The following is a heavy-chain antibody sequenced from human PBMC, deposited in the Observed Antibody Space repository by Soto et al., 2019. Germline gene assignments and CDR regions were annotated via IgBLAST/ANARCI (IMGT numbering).Heavy chain of an antibody. V-gene: IGHV3-23*01. CDR2: ISGSGGST. CDR1: GFTLSVYA. Sequence: LSLSCPACGFTLSVYAKSWVRQAPGKGLEWVSAISGSGGSTYYADSVKGRFTISRDNSKNTLYLQMNSLRAEDTAVYYCAKDAYYYYGMDVWGQGTTVTVSS. J-gene: IGHJ6*02. CDR3: AKDAYYYYGMDV.